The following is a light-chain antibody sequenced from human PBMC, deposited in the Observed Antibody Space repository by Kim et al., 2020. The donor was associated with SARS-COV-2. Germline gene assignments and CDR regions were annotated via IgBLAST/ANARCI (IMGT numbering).Light chain of an antibody. CDR3: QQSYRAMYT. J-gene: IGKJ2*01. CDR2: AAS. Sequence: SASVGDRVTITCRASQSISSYLNWYQQKPGKAPKLLIYAASSLQSGVPSRFSGSGSGTYFTLTISSLQPEDFATYYCQQSYRAMYTFGQGTKLEI. CDR1: QSISSY. V-gene: IGKV1-39*01.